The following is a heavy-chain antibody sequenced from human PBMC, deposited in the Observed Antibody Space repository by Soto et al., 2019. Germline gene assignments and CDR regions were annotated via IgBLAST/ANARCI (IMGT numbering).Heavy chain of an antibody. D-gene: IGHD1-26*01. CDR2: IIPILGIA. Sequence: QVQLVQSGAEVKKPGSSVKVSCKASGGTFSSYTISWVRQAPGQGLEWMGRIIPILGIANYAQKFQGRVTIPADKSTSTAYMELSSLRSEDTAVYYCATTNGREIPGNYWGQGTLVTVSS. J-gene: IGHJ4*02. CDR3: ATTNGREIPGNY. CDR1: GGTFSSYT. V-gene: IGHV1-69*02.